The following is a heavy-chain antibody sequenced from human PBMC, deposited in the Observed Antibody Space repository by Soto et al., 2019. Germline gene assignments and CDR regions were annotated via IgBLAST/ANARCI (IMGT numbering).Heavy chain of an antibody. Sequence: SETLSLTCTVSGGSITSSSYYWGWIRQPPGKGLEWIGSIYYTGSTYYNPSLKSRVTISVDPSKSQFSLTLTYMTAADTAVYYCVQSHFDFYTGPARFDYWGQGTLVTVSS. J-gene: IGHJ4*02. V-gene: IGHV4-39*01. D-gene: IGHD3-3*01. CDR3: VQSHFDFYTGPARFDY. CDR1: GGSITSSSYY. CDR2: IYYTGST.